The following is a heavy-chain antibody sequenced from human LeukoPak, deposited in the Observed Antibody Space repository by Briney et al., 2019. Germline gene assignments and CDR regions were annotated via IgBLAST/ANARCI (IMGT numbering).Heavy chain of an antibody. D-gene: IGHD3-3*01. V-gene: IGHV1-46*01. CDR2: INPSGGST. Sequence: ASVKVSCKASGYTFTSYYMHWVRQAPGQGLEWMGIINPSGGSTSYAQKFQGRVTMTRDTSTSTVYMELSSLRSEDTAVYYCARDLLTYYDFWSGAYFDYWGQGTLVTVSS. CDR3: ARDLLTYYDFWSGAYFDY. J-gene: IGHJ4*02. CDR1: GYTFTSYY.